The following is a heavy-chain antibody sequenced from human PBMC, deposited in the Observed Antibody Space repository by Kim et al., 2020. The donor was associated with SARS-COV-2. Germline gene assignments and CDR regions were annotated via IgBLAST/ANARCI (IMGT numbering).Heavy chain of an antibody. D-gene: IGHD6-13*01. Sequence: YAQKFQGRVTMTRNTSISTAYMELSSLRSEDTAVYYCARKPRIAAYWFDPWGQGTLVTVSS. J-gene: IGHJ5*02. CDR3: ARKPRIAAYWFDP. V-gene: IGHV1-8*01.